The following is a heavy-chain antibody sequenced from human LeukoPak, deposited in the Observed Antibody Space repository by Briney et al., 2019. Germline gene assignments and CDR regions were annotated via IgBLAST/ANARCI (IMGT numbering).Heavy chain of an antibody. Sequence: KRGESLQISCQGSGSPFTSYWIGGVRQLPGKGLEWMGIIYPGDSDTRYSPSFQGQATISADKSISTAYLQWSSLKASDTAMYSCARQSGWELTSEYYFDYWGQGTLVTVSS. CDR1: GSPFTSYW. CDR2: IYPGDSDT. D-gene: IGHD1-26*01. J-gene: IGHJ4*02. V-gene: IGHV5-51*01. CDR3: ARQSGWELTSEYYFDY.